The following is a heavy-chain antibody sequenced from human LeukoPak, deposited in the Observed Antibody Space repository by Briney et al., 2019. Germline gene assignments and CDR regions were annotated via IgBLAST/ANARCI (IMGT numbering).Heavy chain of an antibody. V-gene: IGHV3-23*01. CDR1: GFTFSSYA. J-gene: IGHJ4*02. CDR3: AKPFIYDRPRPYYFDY. Sequence: PGGSLRLSCAASGFTFSSYAMSWVRQAPGKGLEWVSAISGSGGSTYYADSVKGRFTISRDNSKNTLYLQMNSLRAEDTAVYYCAKPFIYDRPRPYYFDYWGQGTLVTVSS. D-gene: IGHD3-22*01. CDR2: ISGSGGST.